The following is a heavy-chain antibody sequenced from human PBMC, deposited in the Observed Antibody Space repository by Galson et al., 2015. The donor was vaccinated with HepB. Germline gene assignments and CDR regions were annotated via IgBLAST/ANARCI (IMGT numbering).Heavy chain of an antibody. CDR1: GFAFSSYG. J-gene: IGHJ3*02. D-gene: IGHD3-22*01. CDR2: ISYDGSNK. Sequence: SLRLSCAASGFAFSSYGMHWVRQAPGKGLEWVAVISYDGSNKYYADSVKGRFTISRDNSKNTLYLQMNSLRAEDTAVYYCAKDGRSSGYYYNNDAFDIWGQGTMVTVSS. CDR3: AKDGRSSGYYYNNDAFDI. V-gene: IGHV3-30*18.